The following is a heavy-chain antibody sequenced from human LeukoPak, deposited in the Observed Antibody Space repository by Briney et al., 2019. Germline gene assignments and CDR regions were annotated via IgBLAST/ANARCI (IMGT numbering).Heavy chain of an antibody. CDR1: GGSISSYY. V-gene: IGHV4-59*01. CDR3: ARVPCSSTSCYHYYYYMDV. Sequence: SETLSLTCTVSGGSISSYYWSWIQQPPGKGLEWIGYIYYSGSTNYNPSLKSRVTISVDTSKNQFSLKLSSVTAADTAVYCCARVPCSSTSCYHYYYYMDVWGKGTTVTVSS. D-gene: IGHD2-2*01. J-gene: IGHJ6*03. CDR2: IYYSGST.